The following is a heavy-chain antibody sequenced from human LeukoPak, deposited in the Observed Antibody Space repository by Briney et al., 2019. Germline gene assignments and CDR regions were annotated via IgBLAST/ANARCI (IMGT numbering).Heavy chain of an antibody. J-gene: IGHJ4*02. V-gene: IGHV3-21*01. D-gene: IGHD6-13*01. CDR2: ISSSSSYI. CDR3: ARGKGSAAHSFDY. CDR1: GFTFSSYS. Sequence: PGGSLRLSCAASGFTFSSYSMNWVRQAPGKGLEWVSSISSSSSYIYYADSVKGRFTISRDNAKNSLYLQMNSLRAEDTAVYYCARGKGSAAHSFDYWGQGTLVTVSS.